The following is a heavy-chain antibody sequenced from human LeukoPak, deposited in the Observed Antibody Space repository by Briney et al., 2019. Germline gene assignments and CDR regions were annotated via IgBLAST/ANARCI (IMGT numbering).Heavy chain of an antibody. CDR2: INPDSGGT. Sequence: ASVKVSCKASGYTFTGYYMHWVRQAPGQGLEWMGWINPDSGGTNYAQKFQGRVTMTRDTSISTAYMELSRLRSDDTAVYYCAREAAAGMWAFDYWGQGTLVTVSS. CDR1: GYTFTGYY. J-gene: IGHJ4*02. D-gene: IGHD6-13*01. V-gene: IGHV1-2*02. CDR3: AREAAAGMWAFDY.